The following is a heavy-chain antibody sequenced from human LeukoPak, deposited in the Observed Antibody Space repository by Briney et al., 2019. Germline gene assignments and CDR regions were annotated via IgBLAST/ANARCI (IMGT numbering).Heavy chain of an antibody. D-gene: IGHD3-3*01. CDR2: ISGSGGST. J-gene: IGHJ1*01. Sequence: GGSLRLSCAASGFTFSSYAMSWVRQAPGKGLEWVSAISGSGGSTYYADSVKGRFTISRDNSKNTLYLQMNSLRAEDTAVYYCAKDAPYYDFWSGYYPHWGQGTLVTVSS. CDR3: AKDAPYYDFWSGYYPH. CDR1: GFTFSSYA. V-gene: IGHV3-23*01.